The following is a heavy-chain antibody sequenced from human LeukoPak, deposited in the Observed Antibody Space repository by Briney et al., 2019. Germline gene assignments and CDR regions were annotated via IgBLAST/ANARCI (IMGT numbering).Heavy chain of an antibody. Sequence: GGSLRLSCAASGFTFSSYEMNWVRQAPGKGLEWVSYISSSGRTIYYADSVKGRFTISRDNAKNSLYLQMNSLRAEDTAVYYCARGLGYFDYWGQGTLVTVSS. V-gene: IGHV3-48*03. J-gene: IGHJ4*02. CDR2: ISSSGRTI. CDR3: ARGLGYFDY. CDR1: GFTFSSYE. D-gene: IGHD7-27*01.